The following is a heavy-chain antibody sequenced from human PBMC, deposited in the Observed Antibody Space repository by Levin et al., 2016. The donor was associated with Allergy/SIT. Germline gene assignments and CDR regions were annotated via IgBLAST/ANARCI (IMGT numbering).Heavy chain of an antibody. Sequence: ASVKVSCKASGYTFTGYYMHWVRQAPGQGLEWMGWINPNSGGTNYAQKFQGRVTMTRDTSISTAYMELSRLRSDDTAVYYCARDRDYYDSSGYYSWGQGTLVTVSS. J-gene: IGHJ4*02. V-gene: IGHV1-2*02. CDR2: INPNSGGT. D-gene: IGHD3-22*01. CDR1: GYTFTGYY. CDR3: ARDRDYYDSSGYYS.